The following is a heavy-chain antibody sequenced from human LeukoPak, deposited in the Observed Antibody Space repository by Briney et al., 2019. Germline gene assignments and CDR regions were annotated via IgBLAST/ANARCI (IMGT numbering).Heavy chain of an antibody. Sequence: PGGSLRLSCAASGFTFSSYGMSWVRQAPGKGLEWVSAISSSGGSTYYADSVKGRFTISRDNSKNTLYLQMNSLRGEDTAVYYCAKTRVLRYFDWTTPPAFDIWGQGTMVTVSS. J-gene: IGHJ3*02. CDR3: AKTRVLRYFDWTTPPAFDI. V-gene: IGHV3-23*01. D-gene: IGHD3-9*01. CDR2: ISSSGGST. CDR1: GFTFSSYG.